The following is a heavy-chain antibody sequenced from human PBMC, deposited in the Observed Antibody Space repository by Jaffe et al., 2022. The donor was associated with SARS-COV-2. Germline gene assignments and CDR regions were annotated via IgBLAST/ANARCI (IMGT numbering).Heavy chain of an antibody. Sequence: QVQLVESGGGVVQPGRSLRLSCAASGFTFSAYAMHWVRQAPGKGLEWVAVIQYDEKRKFYSDSVKGRFTISRDISKNTLYLQMNSLRAEDTALYFCARPSRVGYYYAMDVWGQGTTVTVSS. D-gene: IGHD3-10*01. CDR3: ARPSRVGYYYAMDV. V-gene: IGHV3-30*03. CDR1: GFTFSAYA. J-gene: IGHJ6*02. CDR2: IQYDEKRK.